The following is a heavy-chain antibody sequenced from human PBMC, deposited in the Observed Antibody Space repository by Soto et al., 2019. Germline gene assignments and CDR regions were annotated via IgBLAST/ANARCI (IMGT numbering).Heavy chain of an antibody. V-gene: IGHV1-69*13. CDR2: IIPIFGTA. CDR1: GGTFSSYA. CDR3: ARDLISGKLRYYYYGMDV. Sequence: ASVKVSCKASGGTFSSYAISWVRQAPGQGLEWMGGIIPIFGTANYAQKFQGRVTITADESTSTTYMELSSLRSEDTAVYYCARDLISGKLRYYYYGMDVWGQGTTVTVSS. J-gene: IGHJ6*02. D-gene: IGHD3-10*01.